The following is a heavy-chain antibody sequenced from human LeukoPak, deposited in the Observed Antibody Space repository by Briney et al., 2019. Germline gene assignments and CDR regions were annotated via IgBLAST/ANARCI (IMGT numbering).Heavy chain of an antibody. CDR3: ARDLGSRDY. V-gene: IGHV1-69*04. D-gene: IGHD7-27*01. J-gene: IGHJ4*02. CDR1: GGTFSSYA. Sequence: GASVKVSCKASGGTFSSYAISWERQAPGQGLEWMGRIIPILGIANYAQKFQGRVTITADKSTSTAYMELSSLRSEDTAVYYCARDLGSRDYWGQGTLVTVSS. CDR2: IIPILGIA.